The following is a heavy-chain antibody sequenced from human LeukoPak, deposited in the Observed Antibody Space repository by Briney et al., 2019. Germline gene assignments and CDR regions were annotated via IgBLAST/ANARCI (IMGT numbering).Heavy chain of an antibody. J-gene: IGHJ6*02. V-gene: IGHV4-59*01. D-gene: IGHD5-18*01. CDR2: IYYSGST. CDR1: GGSISSYY. Sequence: SETLSLTCTVSGGSISSYYWSWIRQPPGKGLEWIGYIYYSGSTNYNPSLKSRVTISVDTSKNQFSLKLSSVTAADTAVYYCARVGYSKGDYYGMDVWGQGTTVTVSS. CDR3: ARVGYSKGDYYGMDV.